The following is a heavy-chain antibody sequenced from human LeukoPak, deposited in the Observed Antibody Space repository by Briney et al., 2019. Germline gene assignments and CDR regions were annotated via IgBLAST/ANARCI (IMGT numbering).Heavy chain of an antibody. D-gene: IGHD1-26*01. Sequence: PGGSLRLSCAASGXTVSSNYMSWVRQAPGKGLEWVSVIYSGGSTYYADSVKGRFTISRDNSKNTLYLQMNSLRAEDTAVYYCARDVGANGFHFDYWGQGTLVTVSS. CDR3: ARDVGANGFHFDY. CDR2: IYSGGST. J-gene: IGHJ4*02. V-gene: IGHV3-66*01. CDR1: GXTVSSNY.